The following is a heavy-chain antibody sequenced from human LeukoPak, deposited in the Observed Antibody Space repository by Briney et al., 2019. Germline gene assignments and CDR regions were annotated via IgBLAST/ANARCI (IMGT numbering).Heavy chain of an antibody. Sequence: GGSLRLSCAASGFTFSSYAMNWVRQAPGKGLEWVSYISSSGSTIYYADSVKGRFTISRDNAKNSLYLQMNSLRAEDTAVYYCARGDSGSYYFDYWGQGTLVTVSS. J-gene: IGHJ4*02. D-gene: IGHD1-26*01. CDR2: ISSSGSTI. CDR1: GFTFSSYA. CDR3: ARGDSGSYYFDY. V-gene: IGHV3-48*03.